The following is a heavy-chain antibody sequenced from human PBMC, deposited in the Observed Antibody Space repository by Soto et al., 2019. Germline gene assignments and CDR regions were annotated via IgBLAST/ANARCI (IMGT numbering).Heavy chain of an antibody. J-gene: IGHJ4*02. Sequence: QVQLQQWGAGLLNPSETLSLRCVVSGGSFSGYYWTWLRQPPGKRPEWIGEITHSGSPTYKPSLGSRVIISIDTTENQFSLRLTSVTAADTAVYYCARGRITMIRGGYFDFWGQGTLVNVSS. V-gene: IGHV4-34*01. CDR3: ARGRITMIRGGYFDF. CDR1: GGSFSGYY. D-gene: IGHD3-10*01. CDR2: ITHSGSP.